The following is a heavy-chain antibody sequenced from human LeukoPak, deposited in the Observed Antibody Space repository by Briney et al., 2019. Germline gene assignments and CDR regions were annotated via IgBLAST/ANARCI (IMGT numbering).Heavy chain of an antibody. Sequence: SVKVSCKASGGTFSSYAISWVRQAPGQGLEWMGGIIPIFGTANYAQKFQGRVTITADESTSTAYMELSSLRSEDTAVYYCASLDYYDSSGYYYDDYWGQGTLVTVSS. J-gene: IGHJ4*02. D-gene: IGHD3-22*01. CDR1: GGTFSSYA. V-gene: IGHV1-69*13. CDR2: IIPIFGTA. CDR3: ASLDYYDSSGYYYDDY.